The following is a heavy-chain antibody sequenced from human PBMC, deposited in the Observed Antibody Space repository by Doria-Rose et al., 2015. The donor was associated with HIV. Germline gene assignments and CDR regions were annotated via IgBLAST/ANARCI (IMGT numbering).Heavy chain of an antibody. CDR2: ISWDSGAK. V-gene: IGHV3-9*01. CDR1: GFSFESYA. J-gene: IGHJ6*03. Sequence: VQLVPSGGGLVQPGRSLRLSCVGSGFSFESYAMHWVRLAPGKGLEWVAGISWDSGAKGNADSVEGRFTISRDNAKKSVYLEMRSLRPEDTAFYYCAKAPIIGPKYYFYMDVWGKGTSVTVSS. D-gene: IGHD3-3*01. CDR3: AKAPIIGPKYYFYMDV.